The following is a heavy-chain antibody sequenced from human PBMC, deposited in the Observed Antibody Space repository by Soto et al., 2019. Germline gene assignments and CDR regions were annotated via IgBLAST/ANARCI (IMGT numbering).Heavy chain of an antibody. J-gene: IGHJ4*02. CDR1: GFTVSSDY. Sequence: PGGSLSLSCAASGFTVSSDYMSWVRQAPGKGLEWVSAISGSGGSTYYADSVKGRFTISRDNSKNTLYLQMNSLRAEDTAVYYCAPLWGVVEMGKYFDYWGQGTLVTVSS. D-gene: IGHD2-2*01. CDR3: APLWGVVEMGKYFDY. CDR2: ISGSGGST. V-gene: IGHV3-23*01.